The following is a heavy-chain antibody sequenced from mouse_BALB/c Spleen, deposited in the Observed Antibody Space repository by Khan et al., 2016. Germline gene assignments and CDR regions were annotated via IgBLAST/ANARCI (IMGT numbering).Heavy chain of an antibody. CDR1: GFTFSRFG. Sequence: EVELVESGGGLVQPGGSRKLSCAASGFTFSRFGMHWVRQAPEKGLEWVAYISSGSSTIYYADTLKGRFTSSRDNPKNALCLQIAGLRSEDTAMYCCARGDYWGQGTTLTISS. CDR3: ARGDY. V-gene: IGHV5-17*02. CDR2: ISSGSSTI. J-gene: IGHJ2*01.